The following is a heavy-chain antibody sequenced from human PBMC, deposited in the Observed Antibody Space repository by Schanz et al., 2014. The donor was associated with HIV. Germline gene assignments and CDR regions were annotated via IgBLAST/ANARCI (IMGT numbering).Heavy chain of an antibody. D-gene: IGHD3-22*01. Sequence: QVQLVSSFLVVVQPGRSLRLSCAASGFTFSSFGMHWVRQAPGKGLEWVAVISSDGSEEYFADSVKGRFTISRDNSKNTLYLQMNRLRTEDTALYYCAKGASPYHDSSGFYPDYWSQGTLVTVSS. CDR1: GFTFSSFG. CDR2: ISSDGSEE. V-gene: IGHV3-30*18. CDR3: AKGASPYHDSSGFYPDY. J-gene: IGHJ4*02.